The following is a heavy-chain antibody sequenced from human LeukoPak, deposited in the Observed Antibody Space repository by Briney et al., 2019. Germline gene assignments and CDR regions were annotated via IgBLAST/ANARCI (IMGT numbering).Heavy chain of an antibody. CDR3: VKGCSSTSCYFDS. CDR1: GFTFSSYA. Sequence: PGGSLRLSCSASGFTFSSYAMHWVRQPPGKGLEYVSAISSNGGSTYYADSVKGRFTISRDNSKNTLYLQMSSLRAEDTAVYYCVKGCSSTSCYFDSWGQGTLVIVSS. D-gene: IGHD2-2*01. J-gene: IGHJ4*02. CDR2: ISSNGGST. V-gene: IGHV3-64D*06.